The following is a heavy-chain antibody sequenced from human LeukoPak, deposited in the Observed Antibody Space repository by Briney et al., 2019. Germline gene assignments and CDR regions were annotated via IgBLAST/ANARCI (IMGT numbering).Heavy chain of an antibody. CDR3: TTMDHGALGI. CDR1: GFAFTDAW. Sequence: NSGGSLRLSCATSGFAFTDAWMSWVRQAPGKGLQYVGRVKSINDGGATDYAAPVKGRFTISTDESTTTMYLHMTSLKNEDTGVYYCTTMDHGALGIWGQGTLVTVSS. CDR2: VKSINDGGAT. V-gene: IGHV3-15*01. D-gene: IGHD1-14*01. J-gene: IGHJ4*02.